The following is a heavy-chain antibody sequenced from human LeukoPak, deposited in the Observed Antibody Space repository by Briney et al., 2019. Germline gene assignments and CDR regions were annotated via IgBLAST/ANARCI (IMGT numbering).Heavy chain of an antibody. CDR1: GFTFSDYY. D-gene: IGHD2-15*01. Sequence: GGSLRLSCAASGFTFSDYYMSWIRQAPGKGLEWVSYISSSSSYTNYADSVKGRFTISRDNAKNSLYLQMNSLRAEDTAVYYCARGGGYCSGGSCYSPWYFDLWGRGTLVTVSS. CDR3: ARGGGYCSGGSCYSPWYFDL. CDR2: ISSSSSYT. V-gene: IGHV3-11*06. J-gene: IGHJ2*01.